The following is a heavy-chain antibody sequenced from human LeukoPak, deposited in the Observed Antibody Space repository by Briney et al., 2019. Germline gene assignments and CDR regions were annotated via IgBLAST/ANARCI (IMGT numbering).Heavy chain of an antibody. CDR3: ARDPLVRGVKHAFDI. D-gene: IGHD3-10*01. CDR1: GGSISSSSYY. J-gene: IGHJ3*02. CDR2: IYYSGST. Sequence: SETLSLTCTVSGGSISSSSYYWGWIRQPPGKGLEWIGSIYYSGSTNYNPSLKSRVTISVDTSKNQFSLKLSSVTAADTAVYYCARDPLVRGVKHAFDIWGQGTMVTVSS. V-gene: IGHV4-39*07.